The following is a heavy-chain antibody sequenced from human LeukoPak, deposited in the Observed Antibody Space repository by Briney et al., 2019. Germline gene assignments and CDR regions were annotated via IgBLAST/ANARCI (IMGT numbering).Heavy chain of an antibody. CDR1: GGSMSRFY. V-gene: IGHV4-59*01. D-gene: IGHD3-16*02. CDR2: IHHSGST. J-gene: IGHJ4*02. Sequence: SETLSLTCSVSGGSMSRFYWSWIRQPPGKGLECIGYIHHSGSTNYNPSLGNRVTISVDTSKNQFSLKLTSVTAADTAVSYCASLGSYRSDYWGQGTLVTVAS. CDR3: ASLGSYRSDY.